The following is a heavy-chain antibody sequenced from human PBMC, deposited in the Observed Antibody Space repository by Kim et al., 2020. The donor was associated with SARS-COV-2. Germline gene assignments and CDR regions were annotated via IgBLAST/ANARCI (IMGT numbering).Heavy chain of an antibody. V-gene: IGHV4-39*07. CDR1: GGSISSRTSW. D-gene: IGHD6-13*01. Sequence: SETLSLTCTVSGGSISSRTSWWGWIRQPPGKGLEWIGDIYKSGGTYYNPSLKSRVTISVDMSKNQFSLKLSSVTAADTALYYCAKTVAEQLASMDVWGQGTTVTVSS. CDR2: IYKSGGT. J-gene: IGHJ6*02. CDR3: AKTVAEQLASMDV.